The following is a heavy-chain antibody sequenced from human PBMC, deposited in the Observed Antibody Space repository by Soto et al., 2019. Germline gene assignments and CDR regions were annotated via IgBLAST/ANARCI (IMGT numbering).Heavy chain of an antibody. Sequence: QVQLVQSGAEVKKPGSSVKVSCKASGGTFSSYAISWVRQAPGQGLEWMGGIIPIFGTANYAQKFQGRVTITADESTITACMELSSLRSEDTAVYYCARTPLYGSSTSCYTGWFDHWGQGPLVTVSS. J-gene: IGHJ5*02. D-gene: IGHD2-2*02. CDR3: ARTPLYGSSTSCYTGWFDH. V-gene: IGHV1-69*01. CDR2: IIPIFGTA. CDR1: GGTFSSYA.